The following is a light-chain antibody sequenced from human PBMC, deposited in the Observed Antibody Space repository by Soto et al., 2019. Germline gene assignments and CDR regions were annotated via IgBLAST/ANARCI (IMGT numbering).Light chain of an antibody. CDR2: KVS. CDR1: QSLVYSDGNTF. CDR3: MRGSHWRARYT. V-gene: IGKV2-30*01. Sequence: DVVMTQSPLSLPVTLGQPASISCRSSQSLVYSDGNTFFNWFPQRPGQSPRRLIYKVSNRDPGVPDRFSGSGSATDFTLRVSRVEDEDVGVYDCMRGSHWRARYTFGQGTKLEIK. J-gene: IGKJ2*01.